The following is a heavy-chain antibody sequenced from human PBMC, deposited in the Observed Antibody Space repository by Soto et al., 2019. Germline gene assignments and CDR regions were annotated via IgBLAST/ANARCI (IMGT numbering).Heavy chain of an antibody. Sequence: PSETLSLTCAVFGGSFSGYYWSWIRQPPGKGLEWIGEINHSGSTNYNPSLKSRVTISVDTSKNQFSLKLSSVTAADTAVYYCARGAQIVRDYNYVDVWGKGTTVTVSS. CDR1: GGSFSGYY. V-gene: IGHV4-34*01. CDR3: ARGAQIVRDYNYVDV. D-gene: IGHD2-2*01. J-gene: IGHJ6*03. CDR2: INHSGST.